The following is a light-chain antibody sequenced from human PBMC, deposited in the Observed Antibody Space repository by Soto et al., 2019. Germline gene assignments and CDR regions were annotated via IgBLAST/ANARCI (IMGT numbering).Light chain of an antibody. CDR3: QQRTNWPPLT. Sequence: EVVLTQSPATLSLSPGERATLSCRASQNVNRYLAWYQQKPGQAHILLIYDASNRATGIPGRFSGSGSGTDFTLTISSLEPEDFAVYYCQQRTNWPPLTFGGGTKVEIK. J-gene: IGKJ4*01. V-gene: IGKV3-11*01. CDR1: QNVNRY. CDR2: DAS.